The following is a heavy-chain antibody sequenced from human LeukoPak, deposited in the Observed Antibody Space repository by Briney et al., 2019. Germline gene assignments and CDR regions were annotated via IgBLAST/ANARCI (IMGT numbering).Heavy chain of an antibody. V-gene: IGHV1-46*01. Sequence: ASVKVSCKASGYTFTSYYMHWVRQAPGQGLEWMGIINPSGGSTSYAQKFQGRVTMTRDMSTSTVYMELSSLGSEDTAVYYCARSSSGWWYYYYYMDVWGKGTTVTVSS. J-gene: IGHJ6*03. CDR1: GYTFTSYY. CDR2: INPSGGST. D-gene: IGHD6-19*01. CDR3: ARSSSGWWYYYYYMDV.